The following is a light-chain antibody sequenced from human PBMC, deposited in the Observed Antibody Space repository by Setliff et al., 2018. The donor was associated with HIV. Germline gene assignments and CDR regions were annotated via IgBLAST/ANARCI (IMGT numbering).Light chain of an antibody. V-gene: IGLV2-23*01. Sequence: QSVLTQPASVSGSPGQSITISCTGTSSDVGPYNLVSWYQQHPGKAPKLMIYQATKRPSGVSNRFSGSKSGNTASLTISGLQAEDEADYYCCSNTGSNTYVFGTGTKVTVL. J-gene: IGLJ1*01. CDR3: CSNTGSNTYV. CDR2: QAT. CDR1: SSDVGPYNL.